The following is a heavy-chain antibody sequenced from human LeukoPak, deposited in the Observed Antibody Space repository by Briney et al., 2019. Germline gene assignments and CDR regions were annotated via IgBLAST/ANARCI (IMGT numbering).Heavy chain of an antibody. CDR1: GFTFSSYW. CDR2: IKQDGSEK. Sequence: GGSLRLSCAASGFTFSSYWMSWVRQAPGKGLEWVANIKQDGSEKYYVDSVKGRSTISRDNAKNSLYLQMNSLRAEDTAVYYCARELDSSSWYVDYWGQGTLVTVSS. J-gene: IGHJ4*02. V-gene: IGHV3-7*01. CDR3: ARELDSSSWYVDY. D-gene: IGHD6-13*01.